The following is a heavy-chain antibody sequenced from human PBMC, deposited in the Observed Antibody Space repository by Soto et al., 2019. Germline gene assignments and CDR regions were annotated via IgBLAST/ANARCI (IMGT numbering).Heavy chain of an antibody. CDR1: GFTFSSYS. CDR3: AREWEHSSGFTNHFDY. Sequence: PGGSLRLSCAASGFTFSSYSMNWVRQAPGKGLEWVSSISSSSSYIYYADSVKGRFTISRDNAKNSLYLQMNSLRAEDTAVYYCAREWEHSSGFTNHFDYWGQGTLVTVSS. V-gene: IGHV3-21*01. CDR2: ISSSSSYI. J-gene: IGHJ4*02. D-gene: IGHD6-19*01.